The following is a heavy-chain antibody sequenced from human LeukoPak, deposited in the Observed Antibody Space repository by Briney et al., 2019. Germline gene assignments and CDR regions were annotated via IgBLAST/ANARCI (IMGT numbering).Heavy chain of an antibody. D-gene: IGHD3-9*01. J-gene: IGHJ3*02. CDR2: ISIRGTYV. V-gene: IGHV3-21*01. CDR3: ARASSKQLAGYLPDGFDI. Sequence: GGSLTLSCAASGFTFSSYSMNWVRQAPGKGLEWVSSISIRGTYVYYAESVKGRFTISRDNAKNSLSLQMNSLRADDAAVYYWARASSKQLAGYLPDGFDIWGEGTMVTVSS. CDR1: GFTFSSYS.